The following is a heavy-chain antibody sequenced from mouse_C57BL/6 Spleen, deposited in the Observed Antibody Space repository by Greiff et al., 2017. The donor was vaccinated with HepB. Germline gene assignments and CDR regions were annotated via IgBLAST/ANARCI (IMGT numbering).Heavy chain of an antibody. CDR2: IYPGDGDT. J-gene: IGHJ1*03. Sequence: LVESGPELVKPGASVKISCKASGYAFSSYWLNWVKQRPGKGLEWIGRIYPGDGDTNYNGKFKGKATLTADKSSSTAYMQLSSLTSEDSAVYFCAREPPYYYGSRGYFDVWGTGTTVTVSS. CDR3: AREPPYYYGSRGYFDV. D-gene: IGHD1-1*01. CDR1: GYAFSSYW. V-gene: IGHV1-82*01.